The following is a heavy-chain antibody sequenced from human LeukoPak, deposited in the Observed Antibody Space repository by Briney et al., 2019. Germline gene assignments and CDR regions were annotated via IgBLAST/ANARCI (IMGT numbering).Heavy chain of an antibody. CDR2: FDPEAGET. Sequence: ASVKVSCKVSGYTLTELSMHCVQHAPGEGLEWMGGFDPEAGETIYAQKFQGRVTMTEDTSTDTAYMELSSLRSEDTAVYYGATAQPDCSSTSCYSIGYYYYGMGVWGQGTTVTVSS. CDR1: GYTLTELS. J-gene: IGHJ6*02. CDR3: ATAQPDCSSTSCYSIGYYYYGMGV. D-gene: IGHD2-2*02. V-gene: IGHV1-24*01.